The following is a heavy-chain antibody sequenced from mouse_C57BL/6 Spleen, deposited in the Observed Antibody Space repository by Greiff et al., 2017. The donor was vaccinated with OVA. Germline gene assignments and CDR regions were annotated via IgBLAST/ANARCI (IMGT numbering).Heavy chain of an antibody. CDR3: ARPYDDQSGFAY. CDR1: GYTFTSYW. CDR2: IYPSDSET. J-gene: IGHJ3*01. Sequence: QVQLQQPGAELVKPGSSVKLSCQASGYTFTSYWMAWVKQRPGQGLEWIGNIYPSDSETHYNQKFKDKATLTVDKSSSTAYMQLSSLTSEDSAVYYCARPYDDQSGFAYWGQGTLVTVSA. V-gene: IGHV1-61*01. D-gene: IGHD2-4*01.